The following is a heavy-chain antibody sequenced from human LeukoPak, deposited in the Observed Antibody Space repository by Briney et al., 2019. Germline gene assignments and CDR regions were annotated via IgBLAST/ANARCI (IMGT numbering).Heavy chain of an antibody. Sequence: GESLKISCKVSGYSFSNYWIGWVRQMPGKGLECMGIMYPDDSETRYSPSFQGQVTMSTDKSTSTAYLQWSSLKASDTAMYYCARLTGSGDFDYWGQGTLLTVSS. CDR3: ARLTGSGDFDY. V-gene: IGHV5-51*01. D-gene: IGHD1-20*01. CDR1: GYSFSNYW. J-gene: IGHJ4*02. CDR2: MYPDDSET.